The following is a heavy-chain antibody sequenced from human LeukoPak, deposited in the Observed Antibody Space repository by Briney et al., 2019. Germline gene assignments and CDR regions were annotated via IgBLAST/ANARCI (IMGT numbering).Heavy chain of an antibody. CDR1: GFTFSSYA. D-gene: IGHD3-10*01. V-gene: IGHV3-23*01. CDR2: ISGSGGST. Sequence: GGSLRLSCAASGFTFSSYAMSWVRQAPGKGLEWVSAISGSGGSTYYADSVKGRFTISRDNSKNTLYLQMNSLRAEDTAVYYCAKDKPRYGSGSYYKPYFDYWGQGTLVTVSS. J-gene: IGHJ4*02. CDR3: AKDKPRYGSGSYYKPYFDY.